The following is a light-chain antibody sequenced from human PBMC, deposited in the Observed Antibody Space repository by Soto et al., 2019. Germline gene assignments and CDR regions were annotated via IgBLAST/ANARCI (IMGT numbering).Light chain of an antibody. CDR1: SSDVGAYNF. Sequence: QSALTQPASVSGSRGQSITISCTGTSSDVGAYNFVSWYQQHPGKLPKLMIFDVSRRPSGVSDRFSGSKSGNTASLTIYGLQAEDEGDYYCSSYTSNSTHVFGSGTELTVL. CDR2: DVS. CDR3: SSYTSNSTHV. J-gene: IGLJ1*01. V-gene: IGLV2-14*03.